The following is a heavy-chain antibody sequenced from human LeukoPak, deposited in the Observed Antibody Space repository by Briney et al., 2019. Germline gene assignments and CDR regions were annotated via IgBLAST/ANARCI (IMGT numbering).Heavy chain of an antibody. J-gene: IGHJ4*02. CDR3: AKDRHGSGSHYDY. Sequence: GGSLRLSCAASGFTFSSYGMSWVRQAPGKGLEWVSAISGSGGSTYYADSVKGRFTISRDNSKNTLYPQMNSLRAEDTAVYYCAKDRHGSGSHYDYRGQGTLVTVSS. CDR1: GFTFSSYG. D-gene: IGHD3-10*01. CDR2: ISGSGGST. V-gene: IGHV3-23*01.